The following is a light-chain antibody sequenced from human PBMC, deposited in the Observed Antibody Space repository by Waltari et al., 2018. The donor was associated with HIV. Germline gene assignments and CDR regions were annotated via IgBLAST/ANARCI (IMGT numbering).Light chain of an antibody. CDR2: END. Sequence: NFMLTQPHSVSGSPGKTLVISCTRTGGSIGTFYVQWYRQRPGSSPTTLIFENDRRPSGVPERFSGSIDSSSNSASLFISGLKTEDEADYYCQSYDDTTYVFGTGTKVTVL. V-gene: IGLV6-57*01. CDR1: GGSIGTFY. J-gene: IGLJ1*01. CDR3: QSYDDTTYV.